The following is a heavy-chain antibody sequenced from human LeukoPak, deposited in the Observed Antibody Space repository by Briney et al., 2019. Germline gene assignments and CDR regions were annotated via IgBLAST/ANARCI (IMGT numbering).Heavy chain of an antibody. V-gene: IGHV4-39*01. CDR3: VRRYYDSLTGYSSDDY. J-gene: IGHJ4*02. CDR1: SGSIGSYY. Sequence: SETLSLTCTVSSGSIGSYYWGWIRQPPGKGLEWIGSNYSGSTYYNPSLKSRVTISVDTSKNQFSLMLYSVTAADTAVYYCVRRYYDSLTGYSSDDYWGQGTLVTVSS. CDR2: NYSGST. D-gene: IGHD3-9*01.